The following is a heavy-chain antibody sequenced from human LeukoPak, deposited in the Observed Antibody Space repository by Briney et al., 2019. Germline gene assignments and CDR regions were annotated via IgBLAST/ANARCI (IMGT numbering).Heavy chain of an antibody. CDR3: ARSLSASLWFGDEASSGS. D-gene: IGHD3-10*01. CDR2: ISGYNGNT. Sequence: ASVKVSCKASGYSFTNYGINWVRQAPGQGLEWLGWISGYNGNTNYAQKLQGRVTMTTDTSTSTAYMELRSLRSDDTAVYYCARSLSASLWFGDEASSGSWGQGTLVTVSS. V-gene: IGHV1-18*01. CDR1: GYSFTNYG. J-gene: IGHJ4*02.